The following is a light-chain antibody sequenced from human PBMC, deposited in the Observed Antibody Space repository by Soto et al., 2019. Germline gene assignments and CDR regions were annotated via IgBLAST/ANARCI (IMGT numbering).Light chain of an antibody. CDR1: QRIASY. Sequence: DIQMTQSPSSLSASVGDRVTITCRASQRIASYLNWYQQKPGKAPKLLIYAASRLQSGVPSRFSGSGSGTDFTLTISSLQPEDYATYYCQQIYSTPLYTFGQGTKLEMK. J-gene: IGKJ2*01. CDR2: AAS. CDR3: QQIYSTPLYT. V-gene: IGKV1-39*01.